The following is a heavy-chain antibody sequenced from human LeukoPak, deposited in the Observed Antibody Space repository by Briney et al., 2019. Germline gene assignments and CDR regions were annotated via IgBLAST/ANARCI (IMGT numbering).Heavy chain of an antibody. J-gene: IGHJ4*02. CDR1: GGSISSSSYY. CDR3: ASLYDSSGYFNY. D-gene: IGHD3-22*01. V-gene: IGHV4-39*01. Sequence: SETLSLTCTVSGGSISSSSYYWGWIRQPPGEGLEWIGSIYYSGSTYYNPSLKSRVTISVDTSKNQFSLKLSSVTAADTAVYYCASLYDSSGYFNYWGQGTLVTVSS. CDR2: IYYSGST.